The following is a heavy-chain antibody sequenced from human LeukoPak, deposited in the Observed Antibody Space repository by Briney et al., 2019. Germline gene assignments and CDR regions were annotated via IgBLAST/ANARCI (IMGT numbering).Heavy chain of an antibody. D-gene: IGHD5-18*01. CDR2: IYSGGST. V-gene: IGHV3-53*01. Sequence: PGGSLRLSCAASGFTVSSNYMSWFRQAPGKGLEWVSVIYSGGSTYYADSVKGRFTISRDNSKNTLYLQMNSLRAEDTAVYYCARERYSYGYDYFDYWGQGTLVTVSS. J-gene: IGHJ4*02. CDR1: GFTVSSNY. CDR3: ARERYSYGYDYFDY.